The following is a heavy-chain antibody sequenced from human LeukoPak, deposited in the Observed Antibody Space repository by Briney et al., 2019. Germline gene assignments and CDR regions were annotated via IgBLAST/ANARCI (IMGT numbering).Heavy chain of an antibody. J-gene: IGHJ4*02. CDR2: ISGSGGST. Sequence: GGSLRLSCAACGFTFSSYGMSWVRQAPGKGLEWVSAISGSGGSTYYADSVKGRFTISRDNSKNTLYLQMNSLRAEDTAVYYCAKDRSYYDSSGYYTDYWGQGTLVTVSS. D-gene: IGHD3-22*01. CDR1: GFTFSSYG. CDR3: AKDRSYYDSSGYYTDY. V-gene: IGHV3-23*01.